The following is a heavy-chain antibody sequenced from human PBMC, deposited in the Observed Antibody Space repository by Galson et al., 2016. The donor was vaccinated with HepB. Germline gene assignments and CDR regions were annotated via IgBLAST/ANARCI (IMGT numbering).Heavy chain of an antibody. CDR2: IKPHSGGT. Sequence: AVKVSCKASGYSFTGYFIHWVRQAPGQGLEWMGLIKPHSGGTKYAQKFQGRVTLTRDMSTSTVYMEMTSLRSDDTAVYFCAREFNRHTVTTFYYSVMDCCGQGTTVTFSS. D-gene: IGHD4-17*01. CDR3: AREFNRHTVTTFYYSVMDC. CDR1: GYSFTGYF. V-gene: IGHV1-2*02. J-gene: IGHJ6*02.